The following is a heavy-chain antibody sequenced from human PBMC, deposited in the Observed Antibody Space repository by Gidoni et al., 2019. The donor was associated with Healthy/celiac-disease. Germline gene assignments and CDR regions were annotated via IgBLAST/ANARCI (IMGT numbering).Heavy chain of an antibody. J-gene: IGHJ5*02. D-gene: IGHD6-6*01. CDR2: IYYSGST. V-gene: IGHV4-39*01. Sequence: GWIRQPPGKGLEWIGSIYYSGSTYYNPSLKSRVTISVDTSKNQFSLKLSSVTAADTAVYYCARLYSSSGNWFDPWGQGTLVTVSS. CDR3: ARLYSSSGNWFDP.